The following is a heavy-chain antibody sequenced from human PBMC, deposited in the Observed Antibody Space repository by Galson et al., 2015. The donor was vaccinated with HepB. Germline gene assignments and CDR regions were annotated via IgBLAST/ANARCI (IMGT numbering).Heavy chain of an antibody. V-gene: IGHV3-15*01. CDR2: IKSKTDGGTT. J-gene: IGHJ4*02. D-gene: IGHD3-10*01. CDR3: QRITMVRGVIEY. Sequence: SLRLSCAASGFTFSNAWMSWVRQAPGKGLEWVGRIKSKTDGGTTDYAAPVKGRFTISRDDSKNTLYLQMNSLKTEDTAVYYCQRITMVRGVIEYWGQETLVTVSS. CDR1: GFTFSNAW.